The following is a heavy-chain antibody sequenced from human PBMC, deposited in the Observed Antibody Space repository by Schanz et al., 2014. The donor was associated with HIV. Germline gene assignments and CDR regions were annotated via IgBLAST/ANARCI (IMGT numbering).Heavy chain of an antibody. CDR1: GITFSSYA. CDR2: ITGSGSST. J-gene: IGHJ3*02. Sequence: EVQLFSSFLGLVQPGGSLRLSCAASGITFSSYAMNWVRQAPGKGLEWVSSITGSGSSTYYADSVKGRFTISRDNSKNTLFLQLNSLRAEDTAVYYCARGAGDTDWGRIWGQGTLVTVSS. V-gene: IGHV3-23*01. CDR3: ARGAGDTDWGRI. D-gene: IGHD5-18*01.